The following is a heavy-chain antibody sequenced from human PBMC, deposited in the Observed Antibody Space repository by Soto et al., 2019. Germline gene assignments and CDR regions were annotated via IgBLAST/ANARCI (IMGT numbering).Heavy chain of an antibody. J-gene: IGHJ6*02. D-gene: IGHD2-2*01. CDR1: GFTFSSYA. V-gene: IGHV3-23*01. CDR2: ISGSGTTT. Sequence: GGSLRLSCAASGFTFSSYAINWVRQAPGGGLEWVSVISGSGTTTLYADSVKGRFTISRDNSKNTLYLQMNSLRAEDTAVYFCAKGGSPCTITNCYDADPRDGMDVWGQGTTVTVSS. CDR3: AKGGSPCTITNCYDADPRDGMDV.